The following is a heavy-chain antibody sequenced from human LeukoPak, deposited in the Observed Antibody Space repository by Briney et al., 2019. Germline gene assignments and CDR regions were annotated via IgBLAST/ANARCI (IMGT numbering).Heavy chain of an antibody. CDR3: ARDCTYDSSGYATFGY. CDR1: GGTFSSYA. CDR2: IIPIFGTA. J-gene: IGHJ4*02. Sequence: SVKVSCKASGGTFSSYAISWVRQAPGQGLEWMGRIIPIFGTANYAQKFQGRVTITTDGSTSTAYMELSSLRSEDTAVYYCARDCTYDSSGYATFGYWGQGTLVTVSS. V-gene: IGHV1-69*05. D-gene: IGHD3-22*01.